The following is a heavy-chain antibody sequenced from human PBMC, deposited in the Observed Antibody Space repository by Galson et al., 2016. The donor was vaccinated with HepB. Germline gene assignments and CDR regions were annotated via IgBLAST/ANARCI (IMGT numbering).Heavy chain of an antibody. V-gene: IGHV3-21*06. CDR3: ARVPNAVCDRCADY. D-gene: IGHD2-8*01. CDR2: ISSGTSYI. J-gene: IGHJ4*01. Sequence: SLRLSCAVSGFTFSSYSMNWVRQTPGKGLEWVSSISSGTSYISYSDPVKGRFTISRDNPKNSLYLHMNSLRPEDTAGYYCARVPNAVCDRCADYWGHGTLVTVSS. CDR1: GFTFSSYS.